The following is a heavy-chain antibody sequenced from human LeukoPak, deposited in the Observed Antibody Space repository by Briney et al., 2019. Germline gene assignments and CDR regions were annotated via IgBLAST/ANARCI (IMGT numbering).Heavy chain of an antibody. D-gene: IGHD2-2*01. J-gene: IGHJ6*02. CDR2: ISWNSGSI. Sequence: GRSLRLSCAASGFTFDNYAMHWVRLAPGKGLEWVSGISWNSGSIGYADSVRGRFTISRDNAKNSLYLQMNSLRPEDTALYFCARDISYCSSTSCHYFYYGMDVWGQGTTVTVSS. CDR3: ARDISYCSSTSCHYFYYGMDV. V-gene: IGHV3-9*01. CDR1: GFTFDNYA.